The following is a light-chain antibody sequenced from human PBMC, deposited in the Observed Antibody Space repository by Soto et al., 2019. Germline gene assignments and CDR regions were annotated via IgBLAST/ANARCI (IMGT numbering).Light chain of an antibody. V-gene: IGKV3-11*01. CDR3: HQRSAWPLT. CDR1: QSVSSY. Sequence: EIVLTQSPTTLSLSPGERATLSCRASQSVSSYFAWYQQKPGQAPRLLIYDASIPATGIPARFSGSGSGTDVPLTISSLEPEDFAVYYCHQRSAWPLTFGQGTKV. CDR2: DAS. J-gene: IGKJ1*01.